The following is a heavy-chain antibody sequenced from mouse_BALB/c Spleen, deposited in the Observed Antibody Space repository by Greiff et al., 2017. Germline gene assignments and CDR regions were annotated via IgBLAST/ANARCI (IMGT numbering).Heavy chain of an antibody. J-gene: IGHJ3*01. V-gene: IGHV1-55*01. CDR3: ARQGFAY. CDR2: IYPGSGST. Sequence: QVQLQQPGAELVKPGTSVKLSCKASGYNFTSYWINWVKLRPGQGLEWIGDIYPGSGSTNYNEKFKSKATLTVDTSSSTAYMQLSSLASEDSALYYCARQGFAYWGQGTLVTVSA. CDR1: GYNFTSYW.